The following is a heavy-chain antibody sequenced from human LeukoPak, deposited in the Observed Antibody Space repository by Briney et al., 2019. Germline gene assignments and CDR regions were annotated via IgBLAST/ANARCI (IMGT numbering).Heavy chain of an antibody. CDR2: VYYSGST. J-gene: IGHJ4*02. D-gene: IGHD3-10*01. Sequence: SETLSLTCTVSGXSITNYYWSWIRQPPGKGMEWIAYVYYSGSTNYNPSLKSRVTISVDTSKNQFSLKLSSVTAADTAVYYCAATMVRGVHTHFDYWGQGTLVTVSS. V-gene: IGHV4-59*08. CDR3: AATMVRGVHTHFDY. CDR1: GXSITNYY.